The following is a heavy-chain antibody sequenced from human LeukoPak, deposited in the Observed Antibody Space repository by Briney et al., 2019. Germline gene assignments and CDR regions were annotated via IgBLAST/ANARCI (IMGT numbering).Heavy chain of an antibody. D-gene: IGHD3-10*01. J-gene: IGHJ4*02. CDR3: AKLGGYYGSGREYYFDF. CDR1: GFTFGDHA. Sequence: GGSLRLSCAASGFTFGDHAMGWVRQAPGRGPECVSGIGASGGSPYYADSVKGRFTISRDNSKNTLYLQMNSLRAEDTAIYYCAKLGGYYGSGREYYFDFWGQGTLVTVSS. V-gene: IGHV3-23*01. CDR2: IGASGGSP.